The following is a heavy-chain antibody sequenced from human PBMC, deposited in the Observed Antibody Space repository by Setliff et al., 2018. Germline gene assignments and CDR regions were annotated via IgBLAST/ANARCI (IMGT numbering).Heavy chain of an antibody. V-gene: IGHV4-31*02. D-gene: IGHD6-19*01. CDR2: IYYSGST. Sequence: PSETLSLTCRVSGASISSDGYYWSWFRQYPGKGLEWIGYIYYSGSTYYNPSLKSRVTIALDTSENQFSLELTSVTAADTAVYYCARSRTIAVKGGVFAVWGRGTLVTVSS. CDR3: ARSRTIAVKGGVFAV. CDR1: GASISSDGYY. J-gene: IGHJ2*01.